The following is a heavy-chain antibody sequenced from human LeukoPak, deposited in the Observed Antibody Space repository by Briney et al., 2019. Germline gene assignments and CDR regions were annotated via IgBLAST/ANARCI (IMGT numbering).Heavy chain of an antibody. CDR2: IYSGGST. J-gene: IGHJ4*02. D-gene: IGHD5-18*01. V-gene: IGHV3-53*01. CDR3: ARDLSYGYVLSYYFDY. CDR1: GFTVSSNY. Sequence: PGGSLRLSCAASGFTVSSNYMSWVRQAPGKGLEWVSVIYSGGSTYYADSVKGRFTISRDNSKNTLYLQMNSLRAEDTAVYYCARDLSYGYVLSYYFDYWGQGTLVTVSS.